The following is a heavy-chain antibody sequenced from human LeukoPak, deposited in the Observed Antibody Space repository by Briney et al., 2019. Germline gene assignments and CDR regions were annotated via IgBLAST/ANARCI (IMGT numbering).Heavy chain of an antibody. CDR2: IYYSGST. D-gene: IGHD6-13*01. CDR3: ARSIADDAFDI. J-gene: IGHJ3*02. CDR1: GGSISSGDYY. Sequence: SETLSLTCTVSGGSISSGDYYWSWIRQPPGTGLEWIGYIYYSGSTYYNPSPKSRVTISVDTSKNQFSLKLSSVTAADTAVYYCARSIADDAFDIWGQGTMVTVSS. V-gene: IGHV4-30-4*01.